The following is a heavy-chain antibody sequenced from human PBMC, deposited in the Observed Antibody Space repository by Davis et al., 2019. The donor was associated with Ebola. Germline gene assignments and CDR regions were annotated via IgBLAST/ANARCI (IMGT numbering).Heavy chain of an antibody. Sequence: GGSLRLSCAASGFTFSSYAMSWVRQAPGKGLEWVSTLGTSADTYYADSVKGRFTISRDNSKNTLYLQMNSLRVEDTAIYYCAKDTSNIWFDIWGQGTMVTVSS. CDR3: AKDTSNIWFDI. CDR2: LGTSADT. CDR1: GFTFSSYA. D-gene: IGHD1-26*01. V-gene: IGHV3-23*01. J-gene: IGHJ3*02.